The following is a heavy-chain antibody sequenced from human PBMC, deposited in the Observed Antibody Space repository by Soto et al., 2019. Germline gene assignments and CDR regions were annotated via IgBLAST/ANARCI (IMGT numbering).Heavy chain of an antibody. V-gene: IGHV3-23*01. CDR1: GFTFSKFA. CDR3: AFDWGDDSAYYVAFQI. J-gene: IGHJ3*02. Sequence: EVQLLESGGGLVQPGGSLRLSCAASGFTFSKFAVSWVRQAPGKGLEWVSAISGDGDSTFYVDSVKGRFTISRDNSKNTLYPQMNTLRAEDTAMYYCAFDWGDDSAYYVAFQIWGQGTMVSVSS. CDR2: ISGDGDST. D-gene: IGHD3-22*01.